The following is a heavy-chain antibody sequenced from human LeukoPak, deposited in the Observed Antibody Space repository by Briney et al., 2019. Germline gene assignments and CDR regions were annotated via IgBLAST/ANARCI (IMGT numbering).Heavy chain of an antibody. D-gene: IGHD3-3*01. CDR3: ARVRHDFWSGYLSTYNWFDP. CDR2: IYYSGST. J-gene: IGHJ5*02. CDR1: GGSISSSSYY. Sequence: SETLSLTCTVSGGSISSSSYYWGWIRQPPGKGLEWIGSIYYSGSTYYNPSLKSRVTISVDTSKNQFSLKLSSVTAADTAVYYCARVRHDFWSGYLSTYNWFDPWGQGTLVTVSS. V-gene: IGHV4-39*01.